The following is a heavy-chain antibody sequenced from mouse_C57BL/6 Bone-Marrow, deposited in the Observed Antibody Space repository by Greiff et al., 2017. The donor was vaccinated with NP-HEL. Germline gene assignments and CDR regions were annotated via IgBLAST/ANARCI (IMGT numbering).Heavy chain of an antibody. V-gene: IGHV14-2*01. Sequence: EVKLQQSGAELVKPGASVKLSCTASGFNIKDYYMHWVKQRTEQGLEWIGRIDPEDGETKYAPKFQGKATITADTSSNTAYLQLSSLTSEDTAVYYCAEYYGSSDWYFDVWGTGTTVTVSS. CDR3: AEYYGSSDWYFDV. D-gene: IGHD1-1*01. J-gene: IGHJ1*03. CDR2: IDPEDGET. CDR1: GFNIKDYY.